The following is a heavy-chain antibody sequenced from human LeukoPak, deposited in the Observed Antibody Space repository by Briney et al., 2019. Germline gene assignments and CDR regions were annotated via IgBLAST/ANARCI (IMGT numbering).Heavy chain of an antibody. CDR1: GFTVSSYY. J-gene: IGHJ4*02. Sequence: GGSLRLSCVASGFTVSSYYVSWVRQAPGKGLEWVSVIYSGGSTYYADSVEGRFTVSRDNPTNTLYLEMKSLRADDTAVYYCARDLHPRLTGYFDYWGQGTVVTVSS. CDR3: ARDLHPRLTGYFDY. D-gene: IGHD3-16*01. V-gene: IGHV3-53*01. CDR2: IYSGGST.